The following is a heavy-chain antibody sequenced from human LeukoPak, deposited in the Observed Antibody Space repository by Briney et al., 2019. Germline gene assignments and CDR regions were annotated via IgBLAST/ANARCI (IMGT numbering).Heavy chain of an antibody. J-gene: IGHJ4*02. D-gene: IGHD1-1*01. V-gene: IGHV1-18*01. CDR3: ARGELEMDY. CDR2: ISAYNGDT. Sequence: GASVKVSCKASGYTFTSYDIIWVRQAPGQGLEWMGWISAYNGDTKYAQNLQDRVTMTTDTSTSTAYMELRSLRSDDTAVYYCARGELEMDYWGQGTLVTVSS. CDR1: GYTFTSYD.